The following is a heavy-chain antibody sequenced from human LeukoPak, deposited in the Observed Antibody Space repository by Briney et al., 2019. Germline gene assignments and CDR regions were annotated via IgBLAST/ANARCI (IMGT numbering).Heavy chain of an antibody. D-gene: IGHD3-9*01. CDR2: IWPGDSD. CDR1: GYNFSNYW. J-gene: IGHJ4*02. V-gene: IGHV5-51*01. CDR3: ARQYYDVLTGFYIHFDY. Sequence: PGESLKISCKGSGYNFSNYWVGWVRQMPGKGLEWMGIIWPGDSDRYNPSFRGQVTMSVDKSISTAYLQWSSLKASDTAIYYCARQYYDVLTGFYIHFDYWGQGTLVTVSS.